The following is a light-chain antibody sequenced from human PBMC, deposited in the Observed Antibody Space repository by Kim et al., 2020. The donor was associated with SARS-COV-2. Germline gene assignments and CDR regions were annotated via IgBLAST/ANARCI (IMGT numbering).Light chain of an antibody. J-gene: IGLJ3*02. CDR2: YDS. CDR1: NIGSKS. V-gene: IGLV3-21*04. Sequence: VSVAPGKTARITCGGNNIGSKSVHWYQQKPGQAPVLVIYYDSDRPSGIPERFSGSNSGNTATLTISRVEAGDEADYYCQVWDSSSDHRVFGGGTQLTGL. CDR3: QVWDSSSDHRV.